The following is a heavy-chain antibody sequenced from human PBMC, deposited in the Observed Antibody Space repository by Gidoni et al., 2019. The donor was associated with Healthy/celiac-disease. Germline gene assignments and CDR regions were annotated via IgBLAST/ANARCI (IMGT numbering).Heavy chain of an antibody. D-gene: IGHD3-10*01. CDR1: GFTFSSSA. CDR3: ARTARDPFGELSLDYYYYGMDV. J-gene: IGHJ6*02. Sequence: QVQLVESGGGVVQPGRSLSLSCAASGFTFSSSAMHWVRQAPGKGLEWVAVISYDGSNKYYADSVKGRFTISRDNSKNTLYLQMNSLRAEDTAVYYCARTARDPFGELSLDYYYYGMDVWGQGTTVTVSS. CDR2: ISYDGSNK. V-gene: IGHV3-30-3*01.